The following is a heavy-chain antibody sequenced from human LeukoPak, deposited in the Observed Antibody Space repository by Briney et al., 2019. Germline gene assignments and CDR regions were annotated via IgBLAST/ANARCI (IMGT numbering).Heavy chain of an antibody. CDR3: ARAGDSSGLLDY. CDR2: IYYSGST. J-gene: IGHJ4*02. CDR1: GGSISSYY. V-gene: IGHV4-59*01. Sequence: SETLSLTCTVSGGSISSYYWSWIRRPPGKGLEWIGYIYYSGSTNYNPSLKSRVTISVDTSKNQFSLKLNSVTAADTAVYYCARAGDSSGLLDYWGQGTLVTVSS. D-gene: IGHD3-22*01.